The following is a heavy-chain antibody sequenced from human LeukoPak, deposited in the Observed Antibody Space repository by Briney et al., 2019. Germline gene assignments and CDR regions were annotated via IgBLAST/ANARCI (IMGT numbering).Heavy chain of an antibody. J-gene: IGHJ1*01. CDR3: ARGRAAAEYFQH. CDR1: GGSISAYY. V-gene: IGHV4-59*01. Sequence: KASETLSLTCTVSGGSISAYYWTWIRQTPGRGLEWIGYVYYSGSTDYNPSLKSRVTISVDTSKNQFSLKLSSVTAADTAVYYCARGRAAAEYFQHWGQGTLVTVSS. D-gene: IGHD6-13*01. CDR2: VYYSGST.